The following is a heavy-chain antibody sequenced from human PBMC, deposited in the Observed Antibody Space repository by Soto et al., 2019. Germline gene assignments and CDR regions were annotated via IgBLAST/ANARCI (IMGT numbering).Heavy chain of an antibody. Sequence: PGGSLRLSCAASGFTFSSYAMSWVRQAPGKGLEWVSAISGSGGSTYYADSVKGRFTISRDNSKNTLYLQMNSLRAEDTAVYYCAKWQNDYVWGSYRSNWFDPWGQGTLVTVSS. V-gene: IGHV3-23*01. J-gene: IGHJ5*02. D-gene: IGHD3-16*02. CDR1: GFTFSSYA. CDR2: ISGSGGST. CDR3: AKWQNDYVWGSYRSNWFDP.